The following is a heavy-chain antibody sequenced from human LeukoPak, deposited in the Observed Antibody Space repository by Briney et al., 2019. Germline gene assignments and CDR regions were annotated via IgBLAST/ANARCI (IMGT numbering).Heavy chain of an antibody. CDR1: GFTFSSYW. D-gene: IGHD4-17*01. V-gene: IGHV3-74*01. CDR2: INSDGSST. CDR3: ARGLAYDYGMDY. J-gene: IGHJ4*02. Sequence: GGSLRLSCAASGFTFSSYWMHWVRQAPGKGLVWVSRINSDGSSTSYADSVKGRFTISRDNAKNSLYLQMNSLRAEDTAFYYCARGLAYDYGMDYWGQGTLVTVSS.